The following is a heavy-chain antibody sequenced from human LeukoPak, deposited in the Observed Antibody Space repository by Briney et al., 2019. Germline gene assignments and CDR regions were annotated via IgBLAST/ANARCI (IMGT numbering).Heavy chain of an antibody. Sequence: ASVKVSCKASGYTLIGYYIHWIRQAPGQGFEWMGWINPNNGGTKYAQKFQGRVTMTKNTSISTVYLDLTSLRSDDTAFYHCARDRGFSPMALFDLWGRGTLVTVSS. CDR2: INPNNGGT. V-gene: IGHV1-2*02. J-gene: IGHJ2*01. CDR3: ARDRGFSPMALFDL. D-gene: IGHD3-10*01. CDR1: GYTLIGYY.